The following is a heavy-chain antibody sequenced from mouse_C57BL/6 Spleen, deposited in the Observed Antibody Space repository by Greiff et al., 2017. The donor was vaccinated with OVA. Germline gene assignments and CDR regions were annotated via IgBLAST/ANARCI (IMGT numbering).Heavy chain of an antibody. CDR1: GFTFSDYG. D-gene: IGHD2-4*01. J-gene: IGHJ3*01. CDR3: ARDDYDEGWFAY. Sequence: EVKVVESGGGLVKPGGSLKLSCAASGFTFSDYGMHWVRQAPEKGLEWVAYISSGSSTTYYADTVKGRFTISRDNAKNTLFLQMTSLRSEDTAMYYCARDDYDEGWFAYWGQGTLVTVSA. CDR2: ISSGSSTT. V-gene: IGHV5-17*01.